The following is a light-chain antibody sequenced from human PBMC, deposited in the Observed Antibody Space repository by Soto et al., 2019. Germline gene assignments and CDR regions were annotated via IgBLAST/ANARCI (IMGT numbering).Light chain of an antibody. CDR2: GAS. Sequence: EIVMTQSPVTLSVSPGERATLSCRTSQSVSSSLAWFQQKPGQAPRLLIYGASTRATGIPARFSGSGSGTEFTLTISSLQSEDCAVYYCQKYNNWPRTFGQGTKLEMK. V-gene: IGKV3-15*01. J-gene: IGKJ2*01. CDR1: QSVSSS. CDR3: QKYNNWPRT.